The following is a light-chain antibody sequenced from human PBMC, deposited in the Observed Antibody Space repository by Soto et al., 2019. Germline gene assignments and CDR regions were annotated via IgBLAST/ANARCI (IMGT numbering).Light chain of an antibody. CDR3: QQYGSSSSPP. CDR1: QSLGSDY. V-gene: IGKV3-20*01. CDR2: GVS. J-gene: IGKJ4*01. Sequence: ETVLTQSPGTVSLSPGERATLSCRASQSLGSDYLAWYQRKPGQAPRLLIYGVSSRATDNPDRFSGSGSGTDFTLTISRLEPEYFALYYCQQYGSSSSPPCGGGTKVEIK.